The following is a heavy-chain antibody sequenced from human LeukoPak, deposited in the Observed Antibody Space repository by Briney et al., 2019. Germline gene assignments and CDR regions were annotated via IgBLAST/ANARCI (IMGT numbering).Heavy chain of an antibody. J-gene: IGHJ4*02. D-gene: IGHD3-22*01. CDR2: IIPIFGTA. CDR1: GYTFTSYA. CDR3: ARAVRAYYYDSSGHSHPIDY. Sequence: ASVKVSCKASGYTFTSYAISWVRQAPGQGLEWMGGIIPIFGTANYAQKFQGRVTITADESTSTAYMELSSLRSEDTAVYYCARAVRAYYYDSSGHSHPIDYWGQGTLVTVSS. V-gene: IGHV1-69*13.